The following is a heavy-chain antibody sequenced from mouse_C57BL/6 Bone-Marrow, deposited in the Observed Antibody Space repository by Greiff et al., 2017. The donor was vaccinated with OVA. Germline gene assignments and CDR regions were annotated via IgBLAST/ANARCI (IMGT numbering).Heavy chain of an antibody. CDR1: GFTFSDYG. Sequence: EVNVVESGGGLVKPGGSLKLSCAASGFTFSDYGMHWVRQAPEKGLEWVAYISSGSSTIYYAATVQGRFTISRDNAKHTLFLQMTSLRSEDTAMYYCARRDDYDGDYWGQGTTLTVSS. V-gene: IGHV5-17*01. D-gene: IGHD2-4*01. CDR2: ISSGSSTI. CDR3: ARRDDYDGDY. J-gene: IGHJ2*01.